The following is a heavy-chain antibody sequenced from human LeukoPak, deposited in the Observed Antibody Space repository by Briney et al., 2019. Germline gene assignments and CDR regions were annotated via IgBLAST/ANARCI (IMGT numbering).Heavy chain of an antibody. Sequence: GSSVKVSCKASGYTFTSYAMNWVRQAPGQGLEWMGWINTNTGNPTYAQGFTGRFVFSLDTSVSTAYLQISSLKAEDTAVYYCASSAAAATLDYWGQGTLVTVSS. CDR2: INTNTGNP. J-gene: IGHJ4*02. CDR3: ASSAAAATLDY. V-gene: IGHV7-4-1*02. D-gene: IGHD6-13*01. CDR1: GYTFTSYA.